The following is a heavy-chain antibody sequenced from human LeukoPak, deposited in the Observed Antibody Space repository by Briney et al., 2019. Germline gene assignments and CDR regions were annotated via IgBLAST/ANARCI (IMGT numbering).Heavy chain of an antibody. D-gene: IGHD6-19*01. CDR3: ARDQDPMYPGSYSSGWYSGY. J-gene: IGHJ4*02. CDR1: GYTFTSYG. Sequence: VASVKVSCKASGYTFTSYGISWVRQAPGQGLEWMGWISAYNGNTNYAQKLQGRVTMTTDTSTSTAYMELRSLRSDDTAVYYCARDQDPMYPGSYSSGWYSGYWGQGTLVTVSS. CDR2: ISAYNGNT. V-gene: IGHV1-18*01.